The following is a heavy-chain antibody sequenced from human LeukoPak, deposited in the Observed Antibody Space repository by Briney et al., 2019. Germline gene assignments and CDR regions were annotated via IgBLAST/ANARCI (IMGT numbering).Heavy chain of an antibody. D-gene: IGHD6-19*01. CDR3: ARIGSGWYDIDY. V-gene: IGHV4-39*01. CDR2: IYYSGST. Sequence: SETLSLTCTVSGGSISSSSYYWGWIRQPPGKGLEWIGSIYYSGSTYHNPSLKSRVTISVDTSKNQFSLKLSSVTAADTAVYYCARIGSGWYDIDYWGQGTLVTVSS. CDR1: GGSISSSSYY. J-gene: IGHJ4*02.